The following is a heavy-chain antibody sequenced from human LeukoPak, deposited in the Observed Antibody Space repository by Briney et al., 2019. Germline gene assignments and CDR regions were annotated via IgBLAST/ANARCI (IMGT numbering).Heavy chain of an antibody. D-gene: IGHD3-3*02. CDR3: AKLPRILGVADSFDI. CDR2: ISDSGKT. V-gene: IGHV3-23*01. CDR1: GITFSSYY. Sequence: AGTLRLSCVASGITFSSYYMSWVRQAPGKGLEWISAISDSGKTNYTDSVKGRVTISRDTSKNTFSLKLSSLRADDTAIYYYAKLPRILGVADSFDIWGQGTLVTVSS. J-gene: IGHJ3*02.